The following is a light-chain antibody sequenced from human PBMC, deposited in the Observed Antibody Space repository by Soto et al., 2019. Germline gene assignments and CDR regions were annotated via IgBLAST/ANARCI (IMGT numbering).Light chain of an antibody. CDR1: QGITNW. J-gene: IGKJ1*01. V-gene: IGKV1D-16*01. CDR3: QQYSSYWT. Sequence: DIQMTQSPSSVSASVGDRVTITCRASQGITNWLAWYQQKPGKAPKLLIYAASGLPSGVPSRFSGSGSGTEFTLTISSLQPDDFATYYCQQYSSYWTFGQGTRGDIK. CDR2: AAS.